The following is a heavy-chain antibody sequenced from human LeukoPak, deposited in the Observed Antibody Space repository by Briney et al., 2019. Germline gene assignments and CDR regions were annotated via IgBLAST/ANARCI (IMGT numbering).Heavy chain of an antibody. CDR1: GFTFSDYY. V-gene: IGHV3-11*01. CDR3: AKGYYDYVWGSYYFDY. J-gene: IGHJ4*02. CDR2: ISSSGSTI. Sequence: GGSLRLSCAASGFTFSDYYMSWNRQAPGKGLEWVSYISSSGSTIYYADSVKGRFTISRDNAKNSLYLQMNSLRAEDTAVYYCAKGYYDYVWGSYYFDYWGQGTLVTVSS. D-gene: IGHD3-16*01.